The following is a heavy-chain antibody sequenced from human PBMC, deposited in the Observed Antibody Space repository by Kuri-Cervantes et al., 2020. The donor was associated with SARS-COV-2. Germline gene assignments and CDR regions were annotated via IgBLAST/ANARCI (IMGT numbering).Heavy chain of an antibody. V-gene: IGHV5-51*01. D-gene: IGHD3-22*01. CDR3: ARHATYYYDSSGYYV. J-gene: IGHJ4*02. Sequence: GGSLRPSCKGSGYSFTSYWIGWVRQMPGKGLEWMGIIYPGDSDTSYSPSFQDQVTISADKSISTAYLQWSSLKASDNAMYYCARHATYYYDSSGYYVWGQGTLVTVSS. CDR2: IYPGDSDT. CDR1: GYSFTSYW.